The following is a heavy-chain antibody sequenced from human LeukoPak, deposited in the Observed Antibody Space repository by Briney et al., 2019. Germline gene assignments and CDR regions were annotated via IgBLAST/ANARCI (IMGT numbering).Heavy chain of an antibody. CDR3: AKDEGATGWFGSPGNWFDP. D-gene: IGHD3-10*01. Sequence: PGGSLRLSCAVSGFTFSSYAMSWVRQAPGKGLEWVSAISGSGGSTYYADSVKGRFTISRDNSKNTLYLQMNSLRAEDTAVYYCAKDEGATGWFGSPGNWFDPWGQGTLVTVSS. CDR2: ISGSGGST. V-gene: IGHV3-23*01. J-gene: IGHJ5*02. CDR1: GFTFSSYA.